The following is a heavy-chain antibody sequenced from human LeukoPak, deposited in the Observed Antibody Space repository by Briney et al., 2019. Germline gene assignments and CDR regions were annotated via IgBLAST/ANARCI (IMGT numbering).Heavy chain of an antibody. CDR3: ARVRTGAFDI. CDR1: GGSISSYY. CDR2: IYYSGST. D-gene: IGHD3-10*01. V-gene: IGHV4-59*01. J-gene: IGHJ3*02. Sequence: KSSETLSHTCTVSGGSISSYYWSWIRQPPGKGLVWIGYIYYSGSTNYNPSLKSRVTISVDTSKNQFSLKLSSVTAADTAVYYCARVRTGAFDIWGQGTMVTVSS.